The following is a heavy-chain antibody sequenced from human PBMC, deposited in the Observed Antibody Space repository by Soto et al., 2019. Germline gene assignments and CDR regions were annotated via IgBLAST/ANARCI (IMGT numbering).Heavy chain of an antibody. Sequence: GGSLRLSCAASGFTFSSDSMNWVRQAPGKGLEWVSYISSSSSTIYYADSVKGRFTISRDNSKSTLYLQMNSLRAEDTALYYCAKGRSYYYYYGVDVWGRGTTVTVSS. CDR1: GFTFSSDS. CDR3: AKGRSYYYYYGVDV. V-gene: IGHV3-48*01. J-gene: IGHJ6*02. CDR2: ISSSSSTI.